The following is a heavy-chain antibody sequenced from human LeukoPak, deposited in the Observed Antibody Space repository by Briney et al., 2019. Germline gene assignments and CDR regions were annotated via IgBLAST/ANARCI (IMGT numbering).Heavy chain of an antibody. V-gene: IGHV3-49*03. J-gene: IGHJ4*02. D-gene: IGHD3-10*01. CDR2: VRRKAYGGTT. Sequence: GGSLRLSCTASGLTFGDYAINWFRQAPGKGLEWVGFVRRKAYGGTTEYAASVKGRFTISRDDSKSIAYLQMNSPKIEDTAVYYCTRHYYGSGSLFLDSWGQGTLVTVSS. CDR3: TRHYYGSGSLFLDS. CDR1: GLTFGDYA.